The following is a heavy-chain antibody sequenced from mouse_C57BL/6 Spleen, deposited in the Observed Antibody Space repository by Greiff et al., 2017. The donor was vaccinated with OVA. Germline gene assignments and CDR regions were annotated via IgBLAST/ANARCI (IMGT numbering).Heavy chain of an antibody. CDR2: IYPGDGDT. V-gene: IGHV1-82*01. CDR1: GYAFSSSW. Sequence: VQLQQSGPELVKPGASVKISCKASGYAFSSSWMNWVKQRPGKGLEWIGRIYPGDGDTNYNGKFKGKATLTADKSSSTAYMQLSSLTSEDSAVYFCARDYYGSMDYWGQGTSVTVSS. CDR3: ARDYYGSMDY. D-gene: IGHD1-1*01. J-gene: IGHJ4*01.